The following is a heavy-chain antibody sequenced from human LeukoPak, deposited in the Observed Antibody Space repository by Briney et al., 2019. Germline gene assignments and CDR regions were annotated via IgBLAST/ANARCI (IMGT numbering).Heavy chain of an antibody. V-gene: IGHV3-74*01. Sequence: GGSLRLSCVASGFTFSNYWMLWVRQAPGKGLMWVSLISTDGKSTRYADSVKGRFTISRDNAKNSLYLQMNSLRAEDTAVYHCAREGESSGYYIDIWGQGTKVTVSS. D-gene: IGHD3-22*01. CDR3: AREGESSGYYIDI. CDR2: ISTDGKST. CDR1: GFTFSNYW. J-gene: IGHJ3*02.